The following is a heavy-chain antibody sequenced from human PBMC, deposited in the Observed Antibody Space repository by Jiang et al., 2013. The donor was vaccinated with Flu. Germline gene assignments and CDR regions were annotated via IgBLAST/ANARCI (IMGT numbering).Heavy chain of an antibody. V-gene: IGHV3-7*01. D-gene: IGHD3-3*01. J-gene: IGHJ4*02. CDR3: ARGDYDFWSGYSYFDY. CDR2: INEDGSEK. Sequence: PGKGLEWVANINEDGSEKYYVDSVKGRFTISRDNAKNSLYLQMNSLRAEDTAVYYCARGDYDFWSGYSYFDYWGQGTLVTVSS.